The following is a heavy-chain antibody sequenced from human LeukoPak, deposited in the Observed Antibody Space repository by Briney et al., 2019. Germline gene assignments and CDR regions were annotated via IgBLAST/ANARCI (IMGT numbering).Heavy chain of an antibody. D-gene: IGHD4-23*01. CDR2: IYYSGST. V-gene: IGHV4-59*01. CDR1: GGFISSYY. Sequence: SETLSLTRTVSGGFISSYYWSWIRQPPGKGLEWIGYIYYSGSTNYNPSLKSRVTISVDTSKNQVSLNLSSVTAADTAVYYCARVGGGNYYYYGMDVWGQGTTVTVSS. J-gene: IGHJ6*02. CDR3: ARVGGGNYYYYGMDV.